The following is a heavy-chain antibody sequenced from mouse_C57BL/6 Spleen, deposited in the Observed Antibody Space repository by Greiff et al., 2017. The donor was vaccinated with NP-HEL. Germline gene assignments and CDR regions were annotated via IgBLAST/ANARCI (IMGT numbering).Heavy chain of an antibody. CDR1: GFSLTSYG. CDR3: AKKKSGDGYSYAMDY. J-gene: IGHJ4*01. CDR2: IWRGGST. Sequence: VNVVESGPGLVQPSQSLSITCTVSGFSLTSYGVHWVRQSPGKGLEWLGVIWRGGSTDYNAAFMSRLSITKDNSKSQVFFKMNSLQADDTAIYYCAKKKSGDGYSYAMDYWGQGTSVTVSS. V-gene: IGHV2-5*01. D-gene: IGHD2-3*01.